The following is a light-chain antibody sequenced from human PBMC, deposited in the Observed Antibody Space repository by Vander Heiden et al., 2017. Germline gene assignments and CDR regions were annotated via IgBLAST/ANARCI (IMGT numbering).Light chain of an antibody. CDR1: QSITKY. CDR2: ATS. Sequence: DIQMTQCPSSLSAFVGDRITITCRASQSITKYLNWYQQKPGRAPKLLIYATSNLQSGVPPRFSGSGSGTDFSLTVSSLQPEDFATYFCQQSYSTPYTFGQGTKLEIK. J-gene: IGKJ2*01. V-gene: IGKV1-39*01. CDR3: QQSYSTPYT.